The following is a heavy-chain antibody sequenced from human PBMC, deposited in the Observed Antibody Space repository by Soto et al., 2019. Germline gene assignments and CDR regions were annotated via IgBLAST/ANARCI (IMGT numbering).Heavy chain of an antibody. V-gene: IGHV3-48*02. J-gene: IGHJ4*02. D-gene: IGHD3-10*01. CDR1: GFTFSSYS. Sequence: GGSLRLSCAASGFTFSSYSMNWVRQAPGKGLEWVSYISSSSSTIYYADSVKGRFTISRDNAKNSLYLQMNSLRDEDMAVYYCARDRFPLLWFGESPYYFDYWGQGTLVTVSS. CDR2: ISSSSSTI. CDR3: ARDRFPLLWFGESPYYFDY.